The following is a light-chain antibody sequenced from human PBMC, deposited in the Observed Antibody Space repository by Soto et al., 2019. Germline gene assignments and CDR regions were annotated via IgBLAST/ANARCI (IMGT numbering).Light chain of an antibody. V-gene: IGKV3-20*01. CDR2: GTS. CDR3: QQYHSTPRT. CDR1: QSVSSNR. J-gene: IGKJ1*01. Sequence: EIVLTQSPGTLSLSPGQRATLSCRASQSVSSNRLAWYQQKPGQAPRLLIYGTSSRASGIPDRFSGSGSETDFTLTISRLEPEDFAANYCQQYHSTPRTFGQGTKVEV.